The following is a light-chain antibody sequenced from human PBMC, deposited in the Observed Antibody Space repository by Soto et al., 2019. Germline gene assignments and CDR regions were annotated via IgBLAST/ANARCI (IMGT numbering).Light chain of an antibody. CDR1: QSVSIN. V-gene: IGKV3-20*01. J-gene: IGKJ1*01. CDR3: QQYGSSGT. Sequence: EIVMTQSPGTLSVSPGERATLSCRASQSVSINLAWYQQKPGQAPRLLIYDASTRATGIPDRFSGSGSGTDFTLTISRLEPEDFAVYYCQQYGSSGTFGQGTKV. CDR2: DAS.